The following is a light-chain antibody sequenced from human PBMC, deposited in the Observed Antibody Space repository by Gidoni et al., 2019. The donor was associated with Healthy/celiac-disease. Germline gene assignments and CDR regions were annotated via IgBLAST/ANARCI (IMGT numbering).Light chain of an antibody. CDR2: EVN. Sequence: QSALTQLASVSGSPGQSITISCTGTSSDVGGYNYVSWYQQLPGKAPKLMIYEVNNRPSGVSNRFSGSKSGNTASLTISGLQAEDEADYYCGSYTSSSTLGVFGGGTKLTVL. CDR3: GSYTSSSTLGV. V-gene: IGLV2-14*01. CDR1: SSDVGGYNY. J-gene: IGLJ3*02.